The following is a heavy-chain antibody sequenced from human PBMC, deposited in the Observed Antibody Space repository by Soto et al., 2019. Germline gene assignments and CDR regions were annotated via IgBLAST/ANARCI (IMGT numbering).Heavy chain of an antibody. CDR3: ARGLAAHTLPFDY. Sequence: SETLSLTCTVSGGSISSGGYYWSWIRQHPGKGLEWIGYIYYSGSTYYNPSLKSRVTISVDTSKNQFSLKLSSVTAADTAVYYCARGLAAHTLPFDYWGQGTLVTVSS. J-gene: IGHJ4*02. D-gene: IGHD6-6*01. V-gene: IGHV4-31*03. CDR1: GGSISSGGYY. CDR2: IYYSGST.